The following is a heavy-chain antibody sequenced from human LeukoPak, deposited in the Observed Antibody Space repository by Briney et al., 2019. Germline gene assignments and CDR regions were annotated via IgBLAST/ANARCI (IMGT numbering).Heavy chain of an antibody. CDR3: ARRLKAATGDAFDI. CDR1: GFTFSSYW. D-gene: IGHD6-13*01. Sequence: PGGSLRLSCAASGFTFSSYWMHWVRQAPGKGLVWVSRVDSDGSSTTYADSVKGRFTISRDNAKNTLYLQMNSLRAEDTAVYYCARRLKAATGDAFDIWGQGAMVTVSS. J-gene: IGHJ3*02. CDR2: VDSDGSST. V-gene: IGHV3-74*01.